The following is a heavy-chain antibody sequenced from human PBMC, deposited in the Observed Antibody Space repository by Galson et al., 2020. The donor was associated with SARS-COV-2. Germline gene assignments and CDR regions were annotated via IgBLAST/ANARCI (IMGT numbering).Heavy chain of an antibody. CDR2: INPNSGST. V-gene: IGHV1-2*02. D-gene: IGHD3-10*01. CDR1: GYSFTSYY. Sequence: ASVKVSCKASGYSFTSYYMHWVRQAPGQGLEWMGWINPNSGSTSYAQNFQDRVTMTRDTSINTAYMELSRLRSDDMAVYYCAKGTLYYYNSGSYRFDSWGQGTLVTVSS. J-gene: IGHJ4*02. CDR3: AKGTLYYYNSGSYRFDS.